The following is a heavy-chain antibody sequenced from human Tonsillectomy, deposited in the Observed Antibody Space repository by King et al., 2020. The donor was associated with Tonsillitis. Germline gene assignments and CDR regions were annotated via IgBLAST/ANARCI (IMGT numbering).Heavy chain of an antibody. D-gene: IGHD3-10*01. CDR2: IYTRGST. CDR1: CGSISSYY. V-gene: IGHV4-4*07. J-gene: IGHJ5*02. Sequence: VQLQESGPGLVKPSETLSLTCTVSCGSISSYYWSWIRQPAGEGLEWIGRIYTRGSTNYNPSLKSRVTMLVDTSKNQFSLKLSPVTAADTAVYYCARRISMVRGVVGDWFDPWGQGTLVTVSS. CDR3: ARRISMVRGVVGDWFDP.